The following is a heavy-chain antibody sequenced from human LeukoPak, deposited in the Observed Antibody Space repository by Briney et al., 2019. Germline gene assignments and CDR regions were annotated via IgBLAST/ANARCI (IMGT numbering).Heavy chain of an antibody. J-gene: IGHJ5*02. Sequence: SETLSLTCAVYGGSFSGYYWSWIRQPPGKGLEWIGEIIHSGSTNYNPSLKSRVTISVGTSKNQFSLQLSSVTAADTAVYYCAGTNTTVTNERGFSRYNWFDPWGQGTLVTVSS. CDR2: IIHSGST. D-gene: IGHD4-17*01. V-gene: IGHV4-34*12. CDR1: GGSFSGYY. CDR3: AGTNTTVTNERGFSRYNWFDP.